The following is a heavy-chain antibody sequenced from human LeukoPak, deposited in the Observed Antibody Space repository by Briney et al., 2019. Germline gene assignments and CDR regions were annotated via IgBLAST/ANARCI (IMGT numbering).Heavy chain of an antibody. CDR3: AAFLLQQINVFDI. CDR2: INHSGST. CDR1: GGSFSGYY. D-gene: IGHD1-1*01. J-gene: IGHJ3*02. Sequence: PSETLSLTCAVYGGSFSGYYWSWIRQPPGKGLEWIGEINHSGSTNYNPSLKSRVTVSLDTSKNQFSLKLSSVTAADTAVYYCAAFLLQQINVFDIWGQGTMVTVSS. V-gene: IGHV4-34*01.